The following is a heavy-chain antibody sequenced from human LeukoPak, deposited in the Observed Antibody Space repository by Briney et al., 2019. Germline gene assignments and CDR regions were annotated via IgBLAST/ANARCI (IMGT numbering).Heavy chain of an antibody. V-gene: IGHV1-18*01. Sequence: ASVKVSCKASGYTFTSYGISWVRQAPGQGLECMGWISAYNGNTNYAQKLQGRVTMTTDTSTSTAYMELRSLRSDDTAVYYCARDSKVVAATQGDYWGQGTLVTVSS. CDR3: ARDSKVVAATQGDY. CDR1: GYTFTSYG. J-gene: IGHJ4*02. D-gene: IGHD2-15*01. CDR2: ISAYNGNT.